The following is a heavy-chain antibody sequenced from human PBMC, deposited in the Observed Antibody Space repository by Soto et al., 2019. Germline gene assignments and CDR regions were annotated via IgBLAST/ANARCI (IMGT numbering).Heavy chain of an antibody. Sequence: GASVKVSCKASGYTFTNYHMHWVRQAPGQRLEWMGMINPSNGSTKYSEKFQGRVTITRDTSASTVYLGLSSLSSEDTASYYCARTGHSGSYDFWGQGTLVTVS. CDR3: ARTGHSGSYDF. V-gene: IGHV1-3*01. CDR1: GYTFTNYH. D-gene: IGHD3-22*01. CDR2: INPSNGST. J-gene: IGHJ4*02.